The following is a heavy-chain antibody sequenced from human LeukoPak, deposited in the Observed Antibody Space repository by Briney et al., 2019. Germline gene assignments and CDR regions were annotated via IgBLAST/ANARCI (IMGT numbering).Heavy chain of an antibody. D-gene: IGHD3-10*01. CDR3: AVRFGELLDY. J-gene: IGHJ4*02. V-gene: IGHV3-23*01. Sequence: GGSLRLSCAASGFTFSSYAMYWVRQAPGKGLEWVSGIFGSGGSTHYADSVKGRFTISRDNSKNTVYLQMNSLRAEDTAVYFCAVRFGELLDYWGQGTLVTVSS. CDR1: GFTFSSYA. CDR2: IFGSGGST.